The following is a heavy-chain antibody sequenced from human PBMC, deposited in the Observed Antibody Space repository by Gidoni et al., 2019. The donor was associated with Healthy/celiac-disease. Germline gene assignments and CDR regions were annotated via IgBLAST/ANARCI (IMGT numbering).Heavy chain of an antibody. CDR2: ISGSGGST. CDR1: GFTVSSYA. Sequence: EVPLLESGGGLVQPGGSMRLSCAASGFTVSSYAMSWFRQAPGKGLEWVSAISGSGGSTYYADSVKGRFTISRDNSKNTLYLQMNSPRAEDTAVYYCAKDPSTGTTFRFDPWGQGTLVTVSS. CDR3: AKDPSTGTTFRFDP. J-gene: IGHJ5*02. D-gene: IGHD1-7*01. V-gene: IGHV3-23*01.